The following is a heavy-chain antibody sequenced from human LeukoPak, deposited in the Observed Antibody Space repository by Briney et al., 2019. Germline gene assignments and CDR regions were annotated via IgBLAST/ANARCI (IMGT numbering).Heavy chain of an antibody. Sequence: GGSLKLSCAASGFTFSNYWMHWVRQAPGKGLVWVSRINSDGSSPGYADFVKGRSTNSRDNAKNTVYLQMNSLRVEDTAVYYCARDRIEDYDSTGYPAYWGQGALVTVSS. J-gene: IGHJ4*02. D-gene: IGHD3-22*01. V-gene: IGHV3-74*01. CDR2: INSDGSSP. CDR3: ARDRIEDYDSTGYPAY. CDR1: GFTFSNYW.